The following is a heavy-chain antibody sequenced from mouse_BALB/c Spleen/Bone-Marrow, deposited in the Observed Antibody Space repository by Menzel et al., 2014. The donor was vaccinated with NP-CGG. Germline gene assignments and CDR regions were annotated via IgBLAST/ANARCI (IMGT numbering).Heavy chain of an antibody. CDR3: ARPHYYGYLNY. V-gene: IGHV4-1*02. J-gene: IGHJ2*01. Sequence: EVQLVESGGGLVQPGGSLKLSCAASGFDFSRYWMSWVRQAPGKGLEWIGEINPNSSTINYSPSLKDKFIISRDNAKNTLYLRMSKVRSEDTALYYCARPHYYGYLNYWGQGTPVTVSS. CDR1: GFDFSRYW. D-gene: IGHD1-2*01. CDR2: INPNSSTI.